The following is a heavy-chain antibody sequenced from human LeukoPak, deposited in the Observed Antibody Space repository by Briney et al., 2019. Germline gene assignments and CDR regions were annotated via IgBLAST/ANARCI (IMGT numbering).Heavy chain of an antibody. Sequence: GGSLRLSCAASGFTFSSYAMSWVRQAPGKGLEWVSAISGSGGSTYYADSVKGRFTISRDNSKNTLYLQMNSLRAEDTAVYYCAKGSWAARPSNNWFDPWGQGTLVTVSS. CDR3: AKGSWAARPSNNWFDP. V-gene: IGHV3-23*01. CDR1: GFTFSSYA. J-gene: IGHJ5*02. D-gene: IGHD6-6*01. CDR2: ISGSGGST.